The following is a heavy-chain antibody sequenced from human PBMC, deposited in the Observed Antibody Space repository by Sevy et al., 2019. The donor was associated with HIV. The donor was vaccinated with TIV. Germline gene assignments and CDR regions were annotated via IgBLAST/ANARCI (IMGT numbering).Heavy chain of an antibody. D-gene: IGHD4-17*01. Sequence: GGSLRLSCAASGFRFSSYEMDWVRQAPGKGLEWVASISNSGTNIYYSDSVRGRFTISRDTAKNSLYLQMNSLRAEDTAVYYGGGDLPPTATTVAHFDYWGQGTLVTVSS. CDR1: GFRFSSYE. J-gene: IGHJ4*02. V-gene: IGHV3-48*03. CDR3: GGDLPPTATTVAHFDY. CDR2: ISNSGTNI.